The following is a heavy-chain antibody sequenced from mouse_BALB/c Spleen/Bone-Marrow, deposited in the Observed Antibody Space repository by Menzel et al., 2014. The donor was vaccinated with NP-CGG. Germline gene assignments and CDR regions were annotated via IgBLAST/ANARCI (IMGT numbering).Heavy chain of an antibody. D-gene: IGHD1-1*01. CDR1: GYSLTSYW. CDR2: IHPSDTET. V-gene: IGHV1-61*01. J-gene: IGHJ3*01. CDR3: ARLEGNYGSAFDY. Sequence: VQRVESGAELVRPGASVKLSCKASGYSLTSYWMNWVKQRPGQGLEWIGMIHPSDTETRLNQRFKDKATLTVDKSSSTAYMQLSSPTSEDSAVYYCARLEGNYGSAFDYWGQGTLVTVSA.